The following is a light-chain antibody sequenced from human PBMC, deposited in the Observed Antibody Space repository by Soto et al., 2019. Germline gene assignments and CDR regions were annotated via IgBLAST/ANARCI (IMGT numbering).Light chain of an antibody. CDR3: QQYGSSPLT. CDR2: GAS. V-gene: IGKV3-20*01. Sequence: EIVLTQSPGTLSLSPGESATLSCRASQSVSSSYLAWYQQKPGQAPRLLIYGASSRATGIPDRFSGSGSGTDFTLTISRLEPEDFAVYYCQQYGSSPLTVGGVTKVEIK. J-gene: IGKJ4*01. CDR1: QSVSSSY.